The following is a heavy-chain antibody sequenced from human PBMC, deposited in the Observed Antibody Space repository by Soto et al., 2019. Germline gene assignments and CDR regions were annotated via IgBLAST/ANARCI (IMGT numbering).Heavy chain of an antibody. CDR1: GGSISSYY. Sequence: ASETLSLTCTVSGGSISSYYWSWIRQPPGKGLEWIGYIYYSGSTNYNPSLKSRVTISVDTSKNQFSLKLSSVTAADTAVYYCARMGDLRYFDWLSQYYFDYWGQGTLVTVSS. V-gene: IGHV4-59*01. J-gene: IGHJ4*02. CDR2: IYYSGST. D-gene: IGHD3-9*01. CDR3: ARMGDLRYFDWLSQYYFDY.